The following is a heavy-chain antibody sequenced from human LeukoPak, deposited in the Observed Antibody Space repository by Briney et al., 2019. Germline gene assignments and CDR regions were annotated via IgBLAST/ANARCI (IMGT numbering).Heavy chain of an antibody. CDR3: ARSAVGPIVVAGLDY. CDR2: ISGSGGST. D-gene: IGHD6-19*01. J-gene: IGHJ4*02. V-gene: IGHV3-23*01. Sequence: GGSLRLSCAASGFTFSSYAMSWVRQAPGKGLEWVSAISGSGGSTYYADSVKGRFTTSRDNSKNTLYLQMNSLRAEDTAVYYCARSAVGPIVVAGLDYWGQGTLVTVSS. CDR1: GFTFSSYA.